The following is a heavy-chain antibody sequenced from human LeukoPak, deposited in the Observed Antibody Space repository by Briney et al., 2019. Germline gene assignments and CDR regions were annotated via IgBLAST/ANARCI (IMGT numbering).Heavy chain of an antibody. CDR1: GFTFSSHG. V-gene: IGHV3-30*02. D-gene: IGHD5-24*01. Sequence: PGGSLRLSCAASGFTFSSHGMHWVRQAPGKGLEWVAFIRYDGSNKYYADSVKGRFTISRDNSKNTLYLQMNSLRAEDTAVYYCAKGDGYNSDFDYWGQGTLVTVSS. J-gene: IGHJ4*02. CDR3: AKGDGYNSDFDY. CDR2: IRYDGSNK.